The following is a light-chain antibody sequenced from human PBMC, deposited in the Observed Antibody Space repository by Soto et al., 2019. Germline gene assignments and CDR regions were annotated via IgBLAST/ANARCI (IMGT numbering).Light chain of an antibody. Sequence: QSALTQPASVSGSPGQSITISCTGTSSDVGGYNYVSWYQHHPGKAPKLMIFEVSDRPSGVSNRFTGSKSGNTASLTISGLQADDEADYYCSSYASNRDVLFGGGTKLTVL. J-gene: IGLJ2*01. CDR1: SSDVGGYNY. V-gene: IGLV2-14*01. CDR2: EVS. CDR3: SSYASNRDVL.